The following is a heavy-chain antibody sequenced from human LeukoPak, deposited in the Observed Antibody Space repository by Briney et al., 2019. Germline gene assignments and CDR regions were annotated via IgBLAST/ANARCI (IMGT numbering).Heavy chain of an antibody. CDR1: GYTFTSYY. Sequence: GASVKVSCKASGYTFTSYYMHWVRQAPGQGLEWMGWINTNSGGTNYAQKFQGRVTMTRDTSISTAYMELSRLRSDDTAVYYCARDYYYESCGFFDYWGQGTLVTVSS. J-gene: IGHJ4*02. D-gene: IGHD3-22*01. V-gene: IGHV1-2*02. CDR2: INTNSGGT. CDR3: ARDYYYESCGFFDY.